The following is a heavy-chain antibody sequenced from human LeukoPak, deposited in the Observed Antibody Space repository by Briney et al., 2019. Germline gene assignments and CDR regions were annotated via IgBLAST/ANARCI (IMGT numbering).Heavy chain of an antibody. CDR3: ARDPAYYVPDY. CDR1: GFTFSDYY. CDR2: ISSSGTSI. Sequence: GGSLRLSCAASGFTFSDYYMSWVRQAPGKGLEWVSYISSSGTSIYYADSVKGRFTISRDNAKNSLYLQMNSLRAEDTAVYYCARDPAYYVPDYWGQGTLVTVSS. V-gene: IGHV3-11*04. J-gene: IGHJ4*02. D-gene: IGHD3-10*02.